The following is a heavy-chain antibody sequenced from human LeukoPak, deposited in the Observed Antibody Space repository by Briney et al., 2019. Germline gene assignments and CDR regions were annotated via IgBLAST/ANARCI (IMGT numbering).Heavy chain of an antibody. CDR3: ARVRNYYDSSGYYDTFDY. V-gene: IGHV1-3*01. D-gene: IGHD3-22*01. CDR1: GYTFTSYA. Sequence: ASVKVSCKASGYTFTSYAMHWVRQAPGQRLEWMGWINAGNGNTKYSQKFQGRVTITRDTSTSTAYMELRSLRSDDTAVYYCARVRNYYDSSGYYDTFDYWGQGTLVTVSS. J-gene: IGHJ4*02. CDR2: INAGNGNT.